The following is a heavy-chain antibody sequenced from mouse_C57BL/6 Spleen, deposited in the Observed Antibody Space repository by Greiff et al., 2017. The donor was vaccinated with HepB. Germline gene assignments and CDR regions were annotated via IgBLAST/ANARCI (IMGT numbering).Heavy chain of an antibody. CDR3: TTGPYYSNYEAMDY. CDR2: IDPENGDT. Sequence: EVQVVESGAELVRPGASVKLSCPASCFNIKDAYMHWVKQRPEQGLEWIGWIDPENGDTEYASKFQGQATITADTSSNTAYLQLSSLTSEDTAVYYCTTGPYYSNYEAMDYWGQGTSVTVSS. J-gene: IGHJ4*01. D-gene: IGHD2-5*01. CDR1: CFNIKDAY. V-gene: IGHV14-4*01.